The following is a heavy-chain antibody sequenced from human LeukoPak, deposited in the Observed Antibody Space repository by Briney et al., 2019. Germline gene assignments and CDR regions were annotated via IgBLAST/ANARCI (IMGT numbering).Heavy chain of an antibody. Sequence: GGSLRLSCAASGFTFSTYSINWVRQAPGKGLEWVSYISSSGSIVYYADSVKGRFTLSRDNAKNLLYLQMNSLRAEDTAVYYCARDGSRGNLVTAPDYWGQGTLVTVSS. CDR3: ARDGSRGNLVTAPDY. CDR2: ISSSGSIV. J-gene: IGHJ4*02. CDR1: GFTFSTYS. V-gene: IGHV3-48*01. D-gene: IGHD2-21*02.